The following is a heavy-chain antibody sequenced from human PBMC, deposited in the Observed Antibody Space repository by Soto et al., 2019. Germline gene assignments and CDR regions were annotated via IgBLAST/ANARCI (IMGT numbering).Heavy chain of an antibody. D-gene: IGHD2-15*01. V-gene: IGHV1-18*01. Sequence: ASVKVSCKASGYTFTSYGISWVRQAPGQGLEWMGWISAYNGNTNYAQKYQGRVTMTTDTSTSTAYMELRSLRSDDTAVYYCARDATNPNIVVVVAATGDDAFDIWGQGTMVTV. CDR1: GYTFTSYG. CDR3: ARDATNPNIVVVVAATGDDAFDI. CDR2: ISAYNGNT. J-gene: IGHJ3*02.